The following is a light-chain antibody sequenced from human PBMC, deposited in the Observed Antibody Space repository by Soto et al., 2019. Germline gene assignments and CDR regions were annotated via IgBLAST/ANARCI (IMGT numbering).Light chain of an antibody. Sequence: AIQLTQSPSSLSASVRERFTITCRASQGISSYLAWYQQKPGKAPKLLIYAASTLQSGVPSRFSGSGSGTDFTLTISSLQPEDFATYYCLQDYNYPRTFGQGTKVDIK. CDR1: QGISSY. CDR2: AAS. V-gene: IGKV1-6*01. J-gene: IGKJ1*01. CDR3: LQDYNYPRT.